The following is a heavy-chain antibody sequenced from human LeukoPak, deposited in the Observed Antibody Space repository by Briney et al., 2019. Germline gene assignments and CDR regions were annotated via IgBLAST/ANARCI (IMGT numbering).Heavy chain of an antibody. V-gene: IGHV4-39*01. D-gene: IGHD2-2*02. J-gene: IGHJ4*02. CDR2: IYYNGNT. Sequence: SETLSLTCTVSGGSISSSTYYWVWIRQPPGKGLEWIGSIYYNGNTYYNPSLKSRVTISVDTSKNQFSLRLSSVTATDRAVYYCASSPGGYCSSASCYTGGYFNYWGQGSLVTVSS. CDR3: ASSPGGYCSSASCYTGGYFNY. CDR1: GGSISSSTYY.